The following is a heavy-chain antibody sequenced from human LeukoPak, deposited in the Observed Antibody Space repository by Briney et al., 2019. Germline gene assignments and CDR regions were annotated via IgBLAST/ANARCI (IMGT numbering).Heavy chain of an antibody. CDR2: INPNSGGT. V-gene: IGHV1-2*02. Sequence: ASVKVSCKASGYTFTGYYMHWVRQAPGQGLEWMGWINPNSGGTNYAQKFQGRVTMTRDTSISTAYMELSRLRSDDTAVYYCARMDIVVVVAVDYWGQGTLVTVSS. CDR3: ARMDIVVVVAVDY. CDR1: GYTFTGYY. J-gene: IGHJ4*02. D-gene: IGHD2-15*01.